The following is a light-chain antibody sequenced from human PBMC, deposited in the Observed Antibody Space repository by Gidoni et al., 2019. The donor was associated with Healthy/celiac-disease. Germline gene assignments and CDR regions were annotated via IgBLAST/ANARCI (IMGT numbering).Light chain of an antibody. V-gene: IGKV3-20*01. CDR2: GAS. Sequence: EIVLTQSPGTLSLSPGERATLSCRASQSVSSSYLAWYQQKPGQAPRLLIYGASSRATGLPDRFSGSGSGTDFTLTISRLEPEDFAVYYCQQYGSSPLTFGQXTKVEIK. CDR3: QQYGSSPLT. CDR1: QSVSSSY. J-gene: IGKJ1*01.